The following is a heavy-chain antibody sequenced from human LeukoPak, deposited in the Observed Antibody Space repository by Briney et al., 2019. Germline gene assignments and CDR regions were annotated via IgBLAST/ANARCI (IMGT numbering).Heavy chain of an antibody. Sequence: NPSETLSLTCTVSGGSISSSSYYWRWIRQPPGKGLEWIGSIYYSGSTYYNPSLKSRVTISVDTSKNQFSLKLSSVTAADTAVYYCASLGVGEYYFDYWGQGTLVTVSS. CDR3: ASLGVGEYYFDY. CDR1: GGSISSSSYY. D-gene: IGHD3-10*01. CDR2: IYYSGST. J-gene: IGHJ4*02. V-gene: IGHV4-39*01.